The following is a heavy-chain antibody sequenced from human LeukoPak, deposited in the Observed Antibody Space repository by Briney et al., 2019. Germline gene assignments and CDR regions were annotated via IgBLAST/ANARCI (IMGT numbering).Heavy chain of an antibody. CDR2: INPSGGST. CDR3: ARDTDYYDSSGYYYVGY. V-gene: IGHV1-46*01. D-gene: IGHD3-22*01. CDR1: GYTFTSYY. J-gene: IGHJ4*02. Sequence: ASVKVSCKASGYTFTSYYTHWVRQAPGQGLEWMGIINPSGGSTSYAQKFQGRVTMTRDTSTSTVYMELSSLRSEDTAVYYCARDTDYYDSSGYYYVGYWGQGTLVTVSS.